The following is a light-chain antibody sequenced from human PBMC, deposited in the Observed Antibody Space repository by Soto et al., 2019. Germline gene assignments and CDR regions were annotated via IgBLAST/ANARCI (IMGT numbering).Light chain of an antibody. V-gene: IGKV3-20*01. CDR3: QQYGSSGT. J-gene: IGKJ1*01. CDR1: QSISDT. CDR2: GAS. Sequence: EIVMTQSPVTLSVSPGGRATLSCRASQSISDTLAWYQQKPGQAPRLLIYGASNRATGIPDRFSGSGSGTDFTLTISRLEPEDFAVYYCQQYGSSGTFGQGTKVDNK.